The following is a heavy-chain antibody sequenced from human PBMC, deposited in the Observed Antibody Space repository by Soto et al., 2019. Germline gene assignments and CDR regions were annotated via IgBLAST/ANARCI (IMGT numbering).Heavy chain of an antibody. CDR2: INHSGST. Sequence: PSETLSLTCAVYGGSFSGYYWSWIRQPPGEGLEWIGEINHSGSTNYNPSLKSRVTISVDTSKNQFSLKLSSVTAADTAVYYCARAVRTMVRGAVSYYYYYGMDVWGQGTTVTVSS. J-gene: IGHJ6*02. V-gene: IGHV4-34*01. D-gene: IGHD3-10*01. CDR3: ARAVRTMVRGAVSYYYYYGMDV. CDR1: GGSFSGYY.